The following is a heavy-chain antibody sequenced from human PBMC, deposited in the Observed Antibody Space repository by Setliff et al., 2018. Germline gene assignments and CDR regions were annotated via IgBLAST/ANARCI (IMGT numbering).Heavy chain of an antibody. D-gene: IGHD4-17*01. CDR2: ISYSGNT. V-gene: IGHV4-31*03. Sequence: PSETLSLTCTVSGGSISSSSYYWGWIRQHPGKGLEWIGYISYSGNTYYNPSLESRVTISEDTSKKRFSLKLSSVTAADTAVYYCARNDYGDYGLYTWGQGTQVTVSS. CDR1: GGSISSSSYY. CDR3: ARNDYGDYGLYT. J-gene: IGHJ4*02.